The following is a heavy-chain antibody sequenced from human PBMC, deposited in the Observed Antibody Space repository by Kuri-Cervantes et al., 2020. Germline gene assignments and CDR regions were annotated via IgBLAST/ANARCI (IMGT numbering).Heavy chain of an antibody. CDR2: IQQDGSEK. V-gene: IGHV3-7*01. CDR1: GFTPGTHW. CDR3: ARDGPHYGDYEVL. Sequence: GGSLRLSCSVAGFTPGTHWMSWDGQAPGEGLEWVANIQQDGSEKFYVDSVKGRITISRDNAKNSLYLQMSSLRAEDTAVYYCARDGPHYGDYEVLWGQGTLVTVSS. J-gene: IGHJ4*02. D-gene: IGHD4-17*01.